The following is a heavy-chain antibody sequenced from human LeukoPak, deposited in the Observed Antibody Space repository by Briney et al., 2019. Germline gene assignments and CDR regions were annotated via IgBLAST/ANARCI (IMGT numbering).Heavy chain of an antibody. CDR2: ITGSGGTT. V-gene: IGHV3-23*01. CDR1: GFTFITYA. Sequence: GGSLRLSCSASGFTFITYAMSWVRQAPGKGLEWVSAITGSGGTTYYADSVKGRFTISRDNSKSTLYLQMNSLRAEDTAVYYCAKDLSPGVYWGQGTLVTVSS. CDR3: AKDLSPGVY. J-gene: IGHJ4*02. D-gene: IGHD2-8*01.